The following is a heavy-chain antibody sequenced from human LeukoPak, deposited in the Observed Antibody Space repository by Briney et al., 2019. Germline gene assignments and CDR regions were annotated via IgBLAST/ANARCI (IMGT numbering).Heavy chain of an antibody. CDR2: MNPNSGNT. Sequence: GASVKVSCKASGYTFTSYDINWVRQATGQGLEWMGWMNPNSGNTGYAQKFQGRVTMTRNTSISTAYMELSSLRSEDTAVYYCARGAHITFGGVIAQGYYYMDVWGKGTTVTISS. D-gene: IGHD3-16*02. CDR1: GYTFTSYD. V-gene: IGHV1-8*01. J-gene: IGHJ6*03. CDR3: ARGAHITFGGVIAQGYYYMDV.